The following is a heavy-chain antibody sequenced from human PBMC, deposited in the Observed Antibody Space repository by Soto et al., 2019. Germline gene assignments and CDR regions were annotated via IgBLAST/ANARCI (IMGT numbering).Heavy chain of an antibody. CDR3: VPGSSGTRGEDS. Sequence: GGSLRLSCAASGITLSNHAMTWVRQAPGKGLEWVSTVSENGGVTYYADSVKGRFTISRDNSRNTLYLQMNNLRAEDTAVYYCVPGSSGTRGEDSWGPGALVTVSS. CDR2: VSENGGVT. CDR1: GITLSNHA. D-gene: IGHD1-1*01. J-gene: IGHJ4*02. V-gene: IGHV3-23*01.